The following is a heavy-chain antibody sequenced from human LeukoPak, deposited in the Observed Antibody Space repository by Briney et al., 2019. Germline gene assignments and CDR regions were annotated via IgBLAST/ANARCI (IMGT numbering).Heavy chain of an antibody. D-gene: IGHD6-19*01. J-gene: IGHJ4*02. Sequence: GGSLRLSCAASGFTVSSNYMIWVRQAPGKGLEWVSVIYSGGSTHYADSVKGRFTISRDNAKSSLHLQMNGLRAEDTAMYYCVKDSGWFHFDSWGQGTLVTVSS. CDR2: IYSGGST. CDR1: GFTVSSNY. V-gene: IGHV3-53*01. CDR3: VKDSGWFHFDS.